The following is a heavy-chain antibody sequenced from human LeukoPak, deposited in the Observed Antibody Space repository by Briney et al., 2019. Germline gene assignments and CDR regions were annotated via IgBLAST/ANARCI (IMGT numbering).Heavy chain of an antibody. CDR1: GGSISSYY. CDR3: ARSGGITGTPDAFDI. CDR2: IYYSGST. D-gene: IGHD1-20*01. V-gene: IGHV4-59*01. J-gene: IGHJ3*02. Sequence: PSETLSLTCTVSGGSISSYYWSWIRQPPGKGLEWIGYIYYSGSTNYNPSLKSRVTISVDTSKNQFSLKLSSVTAADTAVYYCARSGGITGTPDAFDIWGQGTMVTVSS.